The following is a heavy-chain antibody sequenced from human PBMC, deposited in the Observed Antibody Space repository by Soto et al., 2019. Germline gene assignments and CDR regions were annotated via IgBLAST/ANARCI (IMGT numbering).Heavy chain of an antibody. CDR2: IIPLLDIA. D-gene: IGHD3-22*01. J-gene: IGHJ4*02. CDR1: GGTFSNDI. Sequence: SVKVSCKASGGTFSNDIITWVRQAPGQGLEWMGRIIPLLDIANYAQKFQGRVTITADKSTSTAYMELSSLRSEDTAVYYCAAFASGSATDYWGQGTLVTVSS. CDR3: AAFASGSATDY. V-gene: IGHV1-69*02.